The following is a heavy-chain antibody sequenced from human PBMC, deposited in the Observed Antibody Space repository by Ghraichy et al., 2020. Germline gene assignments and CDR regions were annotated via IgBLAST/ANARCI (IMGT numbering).Heavy chain of an antibody. CDR1: GFTFSSYW. J-gene: IGHJ4*02. D-gene: IGHD3-22*01. V-gene: IGHV3-74*01. Sequence: GGSLRLSCATSGFTFSSYWMHWVRQAPGKGLVWVSRINSDGSTTSYADSVKGRFTISRDNAKNTLYLQMNSLRAEDTAVYYCARGGYYDSSGYYRLFDYWGQGTLVTVSS. CDR3: ARGGYYDSSGYYRLFDY. CDR2: INSDGSTT.